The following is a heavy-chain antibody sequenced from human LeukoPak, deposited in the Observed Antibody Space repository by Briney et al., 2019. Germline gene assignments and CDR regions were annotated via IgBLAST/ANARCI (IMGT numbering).Heavy chain of an antibody. CDR3: ARDSSRTAFDY. Sequence: PGWSLRLSCAASGCTFSSYSMHWVLQAPGKGLEWVSSISSSSSYIYYADSVKGRFTISRDNAKNSLYLQMNSLRAEDTAVYYCARDSSRTAFDYWGQGTLVTVSS. V-gene: IGHV3-21*01. D-gene: IGHD6-13*01. CDR1: GCTFSSYS. CDR2: ISSSSSYI. J-gene: IGHJ4*02.